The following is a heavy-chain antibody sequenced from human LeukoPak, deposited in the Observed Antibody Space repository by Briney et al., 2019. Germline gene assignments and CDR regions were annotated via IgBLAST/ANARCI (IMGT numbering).Heavy chain of an antibody. J-gene: IGHJ4*02. CDR1: GFTFSSYA. D-gene: IGHD3-10*01. CDR2: ISGSGGST. CDR3: AKAGSGSGSYYTLSHFDY. Sequence: GGSLRLSCAASGFTFSSYAMSWVRQAPGKGLEWVSAISGSGGSTYYADSVKGRFTISRDNSKNTLYLQMNSLRAEDTAVYYCAKAGSGSGSYYTLSHFDYWGQGTLVTVSS. V-gene: IGHV3-23*01.